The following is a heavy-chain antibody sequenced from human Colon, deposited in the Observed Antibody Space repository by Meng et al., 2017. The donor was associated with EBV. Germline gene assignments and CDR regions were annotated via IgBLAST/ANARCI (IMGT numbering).Heavy chain of an antibody. CDR1: GSYELCGGYL. CDR2: IVYSVRS. CDR3: ARVSSGWDYFDY. D-gene: IGHD6-19*01. V-gene: IGHV4-31*03. Sequence: LRDTSPGVVEPSPTLFLNCTGSGSYELCGGYLWTGVPTDPGRGLGWFWQIVYSVRSFSNPSLKRRVIISIATSKNQFSLNLRSVTAADTAVYYCARVSSGWDYFDYWGQGTLVTVSS. J-gene: IGHJ4*02.